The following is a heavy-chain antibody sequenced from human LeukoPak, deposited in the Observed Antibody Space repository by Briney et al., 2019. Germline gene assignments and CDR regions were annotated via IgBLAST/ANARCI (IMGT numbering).Heavy chain of an antibody. J-gene: IGHJ4*02. CDR2: ISYDGSNK. V-gene: IGHV3-30-3*01. CDR1: GFTFSTYA. D-gene: IGHD6-13*01. CDR3: ARGSGIAAAGTSFDY. Sequence: GGSLGLSCAASGFTFSTYAMHWVRQAQGKGLEGVAVISYDGSNKYYADSVKGRFTISRDNSKNTLYLQMNSLRAEDTAVYYCARGSGIAAAGTSFDYWGQGTLVTVSS.